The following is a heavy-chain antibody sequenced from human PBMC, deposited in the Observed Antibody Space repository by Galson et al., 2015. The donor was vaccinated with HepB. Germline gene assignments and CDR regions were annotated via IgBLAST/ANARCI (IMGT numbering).Heavy chain of an antibody. CDR3: ARETYGAGSPLDF. Sequence: SLRLSCAASGFTFNTYSMHWVRQAPGKGLEWVSFLEYDGNNKYYADAVKGRFTISRDTSKNTLYLQMNSLRTEDTAVYYCARETYGAGSPLDFWGQGTLVTVSS. CDR2: LEYDGNNK. D-gene: IGHD3-10*01. V-gene: IGHV3-30*04. J-gene: IGHJ4*02. CDR1: GFTFNTYS.